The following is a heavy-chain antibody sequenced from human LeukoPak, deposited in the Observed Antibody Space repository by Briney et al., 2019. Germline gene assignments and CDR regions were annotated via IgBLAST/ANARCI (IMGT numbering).Heavy chain of an antibody. Sequence: ASVKVSCKASGYTFTSYDINWVRQATGQGLEWMGWMNPNSGNTGYAQKFQGGVTITRNTSISTAYMELSSLRSEDTAVYYCARSSRYFDWFAYYYYMDVWGKGTTVTVSS. V-gene: IGHV1-8*03. D-gene: IGHD3-9*01. CDR1: GYTFTSYD. J-gene: IGHJ6*03. CDR3: ARSSRYFDWFAYYYYMDV. CDR2: MNPNSGNT.